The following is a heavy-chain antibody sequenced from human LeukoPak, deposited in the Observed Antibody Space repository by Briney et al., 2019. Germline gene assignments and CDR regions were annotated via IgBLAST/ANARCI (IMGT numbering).Heavy chain of an antibody. V-gene: IGHV3-23*01. CDR3: TKGTIWLPFDY. J-gene: IGHJ4*02. Sequence: GGSLRLSCAASGFTFSSYAMSWVRQAPGKGLEWVSAMSDSGGSTYYADSVKGRFTISRDNSKNTLYLQMNSLRAEDTAVYYCTKGTIWLPFDYWGQGTLVTVSS. D-gene: IGHD5-18*01. CDR1: GFTFSSYA. CDR2: MSDSGGST.